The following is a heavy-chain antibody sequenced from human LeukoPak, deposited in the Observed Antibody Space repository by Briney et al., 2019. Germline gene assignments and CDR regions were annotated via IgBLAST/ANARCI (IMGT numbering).Heavy chain of an antibody. J-gene: IGHJ6*02. CDR2: ISAYSGNT. V-gene: IGHV1-18*01. CDR3: ARVRDYYGSGSYAGMDV. Sequence: ASVKVSCKASGYTFTSYGISWVRQAPGQGLEWMGWISAYSGNTNYAQKLQGRVTMTTDTSTSTAYMELRSLRSDDTAVYYCARVRDYYGSGSYAGMDVWGQGTTVTVSS. CDR1: GYTFTSYG. D-gene: IGHD3-10*01.